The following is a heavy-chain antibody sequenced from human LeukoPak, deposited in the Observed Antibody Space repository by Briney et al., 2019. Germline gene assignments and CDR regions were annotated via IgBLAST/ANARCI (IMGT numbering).Heavy chain of an antibody. V-gene: IGHV4-34*01. CDR1: GWSFSGYY. D-gene: IGHD3-10*01. J-gene: IGHJ5*02. CDR2: INHSGST. Sequence: SETLSLTCAVYGWSFSGYYWSWIRQPPGKGLEWIGEINHSGSTNYNPSLKSRVTISVDTSKNQFSLKVSSVTAADTAVYYCAREDPGRGNWFDPWGQGTLVTVSS. CDR3: AREDPGRGNWFDP.